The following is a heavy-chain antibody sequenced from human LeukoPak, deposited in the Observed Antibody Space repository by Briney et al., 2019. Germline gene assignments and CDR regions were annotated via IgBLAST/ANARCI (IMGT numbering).Heavy chain of an antibody. J-gene: IGHJ4*02. CDR3: ARRRTFGGVIVKYYFDY. V-gene: IGHV4-34*01. CDR1: GGSFSGYY. Sequence: PSETLSLTCAVYGGSFSGYYWSWIRQPPGKGLEWIGEINHSGSTNHNPSLKSRVTISVDTSKNQFSLKLSSVTAADTAVYYCARRRTFGGVIVKYYFDYWGQGTLVTVS. CDR2: INHSGST. D-gene: IGHD3-16*02.